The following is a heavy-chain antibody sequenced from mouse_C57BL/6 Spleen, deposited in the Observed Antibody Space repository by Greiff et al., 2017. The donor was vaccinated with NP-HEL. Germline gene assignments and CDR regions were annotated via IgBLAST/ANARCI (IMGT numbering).Heavy chain of an antibody. CDR1: GFTFSSYA. CDR2: ISDGGSYT. Sequence: EVKLVESGGGLVKPGGSLKLSCAASGFTFSSYAMSWVRQTPEKRLEWVATISDGGSYTYYPDNVKGRFTISRDNAKNNLYLQLSHLKSEDTAMNYCARSTDYVWYFDVWGTGTTVTVSS. V-gene: IGHV5-4*03. J-gene: IGHJ1*03. CDR3: ARSTDYVWYFDV. D-gene: IGHD2-4*01.